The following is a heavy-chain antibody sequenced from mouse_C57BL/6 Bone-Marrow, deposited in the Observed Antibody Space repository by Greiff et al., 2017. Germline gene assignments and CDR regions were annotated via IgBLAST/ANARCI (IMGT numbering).Heavy chain of an antibody. J-gene: IGHJ3*01. CDR3: TRIAY. V-gene: IGHV14-4*01. Sequence: LVESGAELVRPGASVKLSCTASGFNIKDDYMHWVKQRPEQGLEWIGWIDPENGDTEYASKFQGKATITVDTSSNTAYLQLSSLTSEDTAVYYGTRIAYWGQGTLVTVSA. CDR2: IDPENGDT. CDR1: GFNIKDDY.